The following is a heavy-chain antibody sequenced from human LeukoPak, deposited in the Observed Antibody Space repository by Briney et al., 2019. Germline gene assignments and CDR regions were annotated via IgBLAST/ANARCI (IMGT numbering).Heavy chain of an antibody. J-gene: IGHJ2*01. CDR1: GGSISSYY. CDR3: ARAPGSYDTSGYLYWYFDL. Sequence: PSQTLSLTRTVSGGSISSYYWSWIRQPPGKGLEWIGYIYYSGSTNYNPSLKSRVTISGDTSKNQFSLKLSSVTAADTAVYYCARAPGSYDTSGYLYWYFDLWGRGTLVTVSS. D-gene: IGHD3-22*01. CDR2: IYYSGST. V-gene: IGHV4-59*01.